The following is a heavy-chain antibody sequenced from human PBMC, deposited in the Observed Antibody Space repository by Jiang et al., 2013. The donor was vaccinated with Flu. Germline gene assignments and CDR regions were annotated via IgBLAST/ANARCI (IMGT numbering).Heavy chain of an antibody. CDR1: GFSISYYQ. J-gene: IGHJ4*02. D-gene: IGHD3-3*01. CDR3: ATLRGSSYDTYLADY. V-gene: IGHV3-30*02. Sequence: VQLVESGGGVVQPGGSLRLSCAASGFSISYYQMFWVRQGPGKGLEWVGSIRFDGSEKYYVESVRGRFTISRDNSKNTVYLQMNSLRVEDTSVYYCATLRGSSYDTYLADYWGQGTXVTVSS. CDR2: IRFDGSEK.